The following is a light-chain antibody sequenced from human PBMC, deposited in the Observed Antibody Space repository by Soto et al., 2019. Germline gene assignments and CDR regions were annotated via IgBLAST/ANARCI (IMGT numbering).Light chain of an antibody. CDR3: QQYDNSRLT. CDR1: QSVSSTF. CDR2: GAF. V-gene: IGKV3-20*01. Sequence: IVLTQSPGTLSLSPGETATLSCRASQSVSSTFLTWYQQKPGQAPRLLIYGAFTRAAGIPDRFSGSGSGTDFTLTISRLEPEDFAVYFCQQYDNSRLTFGGGTEVEIK. J-gene: IGKJ4*01.